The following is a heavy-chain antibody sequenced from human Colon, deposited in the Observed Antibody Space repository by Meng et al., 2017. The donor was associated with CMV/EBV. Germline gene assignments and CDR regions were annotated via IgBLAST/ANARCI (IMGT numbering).Heavy chain of an antibody. J-gene: IGHJ1*01. V-gene: IGHV3-21*06. D-gene: IGHD6-13*01. CDR2: ISHTSDT. CDR3: ARGWPPDF. Sequence: GESLKISCAASGFTFNTFWMTWVRQAPGKGLEWVSSISHTSDTYYADSLKGRFTLSRDSAQNSVYLQMNSLTAEDTAVYYCARGWPPDFWGQGTLVTVSS. CDR1: GFTFNTFW.